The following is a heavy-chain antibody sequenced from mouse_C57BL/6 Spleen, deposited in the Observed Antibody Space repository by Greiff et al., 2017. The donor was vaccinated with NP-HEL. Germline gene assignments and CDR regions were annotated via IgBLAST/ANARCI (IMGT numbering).Heavy chain of an antibody. CDR3: ARSYYERYFDV. J-gene: IGHJ1*03. D-gene: IGHD1-1*01. V-gene: IGHV2-2*01. Sequence: VQGVESGPGLVQPSQSLSITCTVSGFSLTSYGVHWVRQSPGKGLEWLGVIWSGGSTDYNAAFISRLSISKDNSKSQVFFKMNSLQADDTTIYYCARSYYERYFDVWGTGTTVTVSS. CDR1: GFSLTSYG. CDR2: IWSGGST.